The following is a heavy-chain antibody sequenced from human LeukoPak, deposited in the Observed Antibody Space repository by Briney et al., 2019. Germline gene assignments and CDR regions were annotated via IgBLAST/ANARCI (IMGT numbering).Heavy chain of an antibody. J-gene: IGHJ4*02. CDR2: IWYGGIN. D-gene: IGHD5-24*01. CDR1: GFTFSESG. V-gene: IGHV3-33*01. CDR3: ARGAGYNYPYYFDY. Sequence: PGGSLRLSCTTSGFTFSESGFHWVRQAPGKGLEWVAIIWYGGINYADSVKGRFTISRDNSKNTLYLQMNSLRAEDTAVYYCARGAGYNYPYYFDYWGQGTLVTVSS.